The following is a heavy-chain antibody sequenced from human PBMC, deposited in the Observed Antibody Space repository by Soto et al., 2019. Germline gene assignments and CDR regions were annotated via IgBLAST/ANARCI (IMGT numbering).Heavy chain of an antibody. Sequence: QVKLVQSGAEVKKPGSSVKVSCKASGGTFSSYAISWVRQAPGQGLEWMGGFIPIFGTANAAQKFQGRVTITADESTSSAYMEQSSQRSEDTAVYYWARSYESRCYHPDDAFDIWGQGTMVTVSS. D-gene: IGHD3-22*01. J-gene: IGHJ3*02. CDR3: ARSYESRCYHPDDAFDI. CDR1: GGTFSSYA. CDR2: FIPIFGTA. V-gene: IGHV1-69*12.